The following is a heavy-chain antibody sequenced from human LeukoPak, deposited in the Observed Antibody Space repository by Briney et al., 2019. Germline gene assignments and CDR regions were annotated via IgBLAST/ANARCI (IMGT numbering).Heavy chain of an antibody. CDR3: ASLYGDSYYFDY. CDR2: VYFSGST. Sequence: SETLSLTCTVSGGSISTHFWSWIRQPPGKRLECIGHVYFSGSTNYNPSLESRVTISVDTSKNQFSLTLSSVTAADTAVYYCASLYGDSYYFDYWGQGTLVTVSS. V-gene: IGHV4-59*08. D-gene: IGHD4-17*01. CDR1: GGSISTHF. J-gene: IGHJ4*02.